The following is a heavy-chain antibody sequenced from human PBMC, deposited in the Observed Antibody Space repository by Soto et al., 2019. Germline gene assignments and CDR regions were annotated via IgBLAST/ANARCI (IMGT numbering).Heavy chain of an antibody. CDR1: RYTFTSYG. Sequence: GASVKVSSKASRYTFTSYGISWARQAPGQGREWMGWISAYNGNTNYAQKLQGRVTMTTDTSTSTAYMELRSLRSDDTAVYYCASVLWFGECGWFDPWGQGTLVTVSS. CDR3: ASVLWFGECGWFDP. V-gene: IGHV1-18*01. CDR2: ISAYNGNT. D-gene: IGHD3-10*01. J-gene: IGHJ5*02.